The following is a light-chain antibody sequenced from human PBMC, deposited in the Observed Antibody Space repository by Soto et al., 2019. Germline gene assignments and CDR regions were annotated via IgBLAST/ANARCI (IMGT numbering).Light chain of an antibody. CDR2: EVS. CDR3: SSHTSSSTLWV. CDR1: SSDVGGYNA. J-gene: IGLJ3*02. Sequence: QSALTQPASVSGSPGQSITISCTGTSSDVGGYNAVSWYQQHPGKAPKLMISEVSNRPSGVSNRFSGSKSGNTASLTISGLQAEDEADYYCSSHTSSSTLWVFGGGTKLTVL. V-gene: IGLV2-14*01.